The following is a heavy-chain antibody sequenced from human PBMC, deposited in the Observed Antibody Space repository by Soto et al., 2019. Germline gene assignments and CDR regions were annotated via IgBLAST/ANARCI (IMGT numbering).Heavy chain of an antibody. J-gene: IGHJ6*02. CDR2: ISGSGGSI. Sequence: EVQLLESGGGLVQPGGSLRLSCAASGFTFSTYAMNWVRQAPGNGLEWVSAISGSGGSIHYADSVKGRFTISRDNSKNTLHLQMNSLRDEDTAVYHCVKGYWKGDVWGQGTKVTVSS. V-gene: IGHV3-23*01. D-gene: IGHD1-1*01. CDR3: VKGYWKGDV. CDR1: GFTFSTYA.